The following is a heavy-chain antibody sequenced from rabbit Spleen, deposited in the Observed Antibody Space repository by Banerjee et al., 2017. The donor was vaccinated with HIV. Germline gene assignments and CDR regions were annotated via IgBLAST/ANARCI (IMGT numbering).Heavy chain of an antibody. CDR3: ARSGHVGGDYIWDL. Sequence: QEQLVESGGGLVQPEGSLTLTCTASGFSFSNSYYMCWVRQAPGKGLEWIGCIWTGSGSTYYANWAKGRFTISKTSSTTVTLQMTSLTAADTATYFCARSGHVGGDYIWDLWGPGTLVT. J-gene: IGHJ4*01. CDR2: IWTGSGST. V-gene: IGHV1S45*01. D-gene: IGHD1-1*01. CDR1: GFSFSNSYY.